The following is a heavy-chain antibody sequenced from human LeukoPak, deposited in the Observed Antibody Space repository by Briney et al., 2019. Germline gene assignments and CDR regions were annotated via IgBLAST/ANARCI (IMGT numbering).Heavy chain of an antibody. CDR3: AYGEFYANYYFDS. V-gene: IGHV3-23*01. D-gene: IGHD5/OR15-5a*01. CDR1: GFSFSSYA. J-gene: IGHJ4*02. Sequence: PGGSLTLSCAVSGFSFSSYAMSWVRQAPGKGLEGVSGISGGGGITYYAASVKGRVTISRANSKIPLYLQMNSLRAEDTAVYYCAYGEFYANYYFDSWGQGTLVTVSS. CDR2: ISGGGGIT.